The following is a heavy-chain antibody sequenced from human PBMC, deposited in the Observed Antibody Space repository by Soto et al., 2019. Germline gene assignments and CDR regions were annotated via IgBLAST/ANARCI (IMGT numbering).Heavy chain of an antibody. V-gene: IGHV4-61*01. D-gene: IGHD3-10*01. CDR2: IYNIMST. J-gene: IGHJ5*01. CDR1: GGPVKSDFYY. Sequence: SETLSLTCTVSGGPVKSDFYYWSWIRQPPGKGLEWIGYIYNIMSTNYNPSLRSRVTMSLDTSNNQFSLKLTSVTAADTAVYYCERESRAGNWFDSWGQGTLVTVSS. CDR3: ERESRAGNWFDS.